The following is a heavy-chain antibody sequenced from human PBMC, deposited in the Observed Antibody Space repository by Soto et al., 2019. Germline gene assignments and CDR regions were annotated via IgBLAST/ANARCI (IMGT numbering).Heavy chain of an antibody. Sequence: QITLKESGPTLVKPTQTLTLTCTFSGFSLSTSGVGVGWIRQPPGKALEWLALIYWDDDKRYSPSLKSRLTITKDTSKNQVVLTMTNMDPVDTATYYCAHRQTYCGGNCYSGFDSWGQGTLVNVSS. CDR2: IYWDDDK. CDR3: AHRQTYCGGNCYSGFDS. D-gene: IGHD2-21*02. CDR1: GFSLSTSGVG. J-gene: IGHJ4*02. V-gene: IGHV2-5*02.